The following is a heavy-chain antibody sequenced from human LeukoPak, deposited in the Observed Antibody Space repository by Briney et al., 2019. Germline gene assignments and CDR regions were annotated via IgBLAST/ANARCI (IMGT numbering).Heavy chain of an antibody. J-gene: IGHJ1*01. CDR3: ARDVGYCSGGSCSGYFQH. CDR2: ISSNGGIT. V-gene: IGHV3-64*01. Sequence: GGSLRLSCAASGFTFSSYAMHWVRQAPGKGLEYVSAISSNGGITYYANSVKGRFTISRDNSKNTLYLQMGSLRAEDMAVYYCARDVGYCSGGSCSGYFQHWGQGTLVTVSS. CDR1: GFTFSSYA. D-gene: IGHD2-15*01.